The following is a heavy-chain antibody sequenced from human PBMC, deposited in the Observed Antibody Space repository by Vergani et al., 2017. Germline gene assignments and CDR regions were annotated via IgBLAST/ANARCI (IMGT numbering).Heavy chain of an antibody. V-gene: IGHV3-21*05. J-gene: IGHJ4*02. CDR3: ARPDCSSTSCALDY. Sequence: EVQLVESGGGLVKPGGSLRLSCAASGFTFSSYSMNWVRQAPGKGLEWVSYISSSGSTIYYADSVKGRFTISRDNAKNSLYLQMNSLRAEDTAVYYCARPDCSSTSCALDYWGQGTLVTVSS. CDR1: GFTFSSYS. D-gene: IGHD2-2*01. CDR2: ISSSGSTI.